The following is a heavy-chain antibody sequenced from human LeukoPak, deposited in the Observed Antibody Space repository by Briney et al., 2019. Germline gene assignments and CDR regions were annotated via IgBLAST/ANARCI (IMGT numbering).Heavy chain of an antibody. V-gene: IGHV1-69*06. CDR3: ARGTYYYDSSGYSPYYFDY. J-gene: IGHJ4*02. CDR2: IIPIFGTA. CDR1: GGTFSSYA. Sequence: SVKVSCKASGGTFSSYAISWVRQAPGQGLEWMGGIIPIFGTANYAQKFQGRVTITADKSTSTAYMELSSLRSEDTAVYYCARGTYYYDSSGYSPYYFDYWGQGTLVTVSS. D-gene: IGHD3-22*01.